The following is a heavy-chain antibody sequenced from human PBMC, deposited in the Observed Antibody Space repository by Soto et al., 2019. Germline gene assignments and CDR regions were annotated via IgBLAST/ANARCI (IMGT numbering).Heavy chain of an antibody. D-gene: IGHD2-15*01. CDR3: AAAVVVVAAKGAVTFDI. V-gene: IGHV1-69*02. CDR2: IIPILGIA. CDR1: GGTFSSYT. Sequence: QVQLVQSGAEVKKPGSSVKVSCKASGGTFSSYTIIWVRQAPGQGLEWMGRIIPILGIANYAQKFQGRVTITADKTTSTGYMERSSLRSEDTAVYYCAAAVVVVAAKGAVTFDIWGQGPMVTVSS. J-gene: IGHJ3*02.